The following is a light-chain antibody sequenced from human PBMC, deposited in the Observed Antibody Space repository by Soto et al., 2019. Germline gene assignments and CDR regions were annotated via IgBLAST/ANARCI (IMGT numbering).Light chain of an antibody. CDR2: RAS. CDR1: QTLSRSY. Sequence: VVLTQSPGTLSLSPGERATLSCRASQTLSRSYLAWYQQKPGQAPRLLIFRASSRATGIPDRFSGSGSGTAFTLTISRLEPEDFAVYYCQQYDSSPDKYTFGQGTKLEIK. V-gene: IGKV3-20*01. J-gene: IGKJ2*01. CDR3: QQYDSSPDKYT.